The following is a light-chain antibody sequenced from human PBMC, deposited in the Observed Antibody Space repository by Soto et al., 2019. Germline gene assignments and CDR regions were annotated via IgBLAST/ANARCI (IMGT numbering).Light chain of an antibody. CDR3: QQYGRSPRT. Sequence: EIVLTQSPGTLSLSPGERATLSCRASQTIDNIHFGWYHQKPGQXHRTLIYAISNRATGVPDRFSATLYGTAGTITLSRLEPEDGYVYDGQQYGRSPRTFGQGTKVEIK. CDR2: AIS. V-gene: IGKV3-20*01. J-gene: IGKJ1*01. CDR1: QTIDNIH.